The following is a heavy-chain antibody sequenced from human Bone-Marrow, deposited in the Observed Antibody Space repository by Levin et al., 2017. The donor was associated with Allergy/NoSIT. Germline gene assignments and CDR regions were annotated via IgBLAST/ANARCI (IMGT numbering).Heavy chain of an antibody. CDR3: ATATIVGGRH. D-gene: IGHD3-10*01. Sequence: GGSLRLSCAASGFTFSSYAMSWVRQAPGKGLEWVSSLSASGGNTYYADSVKGRFTISRDNSKHTMFLQMNNVRGEDTAIYYCATATIVGGRHWGQGTLVTVSS. V-gene: IGHV3-23*01. CDR2: LSASGGNT. J-gene: IGHJ4*02. CDR1: GFTFSSYA.